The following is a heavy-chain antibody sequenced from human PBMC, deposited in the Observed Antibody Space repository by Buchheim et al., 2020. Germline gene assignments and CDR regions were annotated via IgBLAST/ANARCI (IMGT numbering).Heavy chain of an antibody. D-gene: IGHD2-15*01. V-gene: IGHV3-23*01. CDR3: AKLRKKGEVVVVAATPYDY. CDR1: GFTFSSYA. J-gene: IGHJ4*02. CDR2: ISGSGGST. Sequence: EVQLLESGGGLVQPGGSLRLSCAASGFTFSSYAMSWVRQAPGKGLEWVSAISGSGGSTYYADSVKGRFTISRDNSKNTLYLQMNSLRAEDTVVYYCAKLRKKGEVVVVAATPYDYWGQGTL.